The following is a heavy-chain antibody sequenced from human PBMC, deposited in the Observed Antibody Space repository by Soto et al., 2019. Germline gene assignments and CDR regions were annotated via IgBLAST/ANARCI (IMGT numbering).Heavy chain of an antibody. CDR2: IWYDGSNK. V-gene: IGHV3-33*01. J-gene: IGHJ5*02. D-gene: IGHD6-19*01. CDR1: GFTFSSYG. CDR3: ARDPVAVAGDNWFDP. Sequence: QVQLVESGGGVVQPGRSLRLSCAASGFTFSSYGMHWVRQAPGKGLEWVAVIWYDGSNKYYADSMKGRFTISRDNSKNTLYLQMNSLRAEDTAVYYCARDPVAVAGDNWFDPWGQGTLVTVSS.